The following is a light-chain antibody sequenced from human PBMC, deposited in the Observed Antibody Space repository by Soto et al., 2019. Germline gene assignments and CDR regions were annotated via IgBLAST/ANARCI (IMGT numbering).Light chain of an antibody. J-gene: IGLJ1*01. CDR2: DVS. CDR1: SSDVGGYNY. V-gene: IGLV2-14*04. Sequence: NSSDVGGYNYVSWYQQHPGKAPKLMIYDVSNRPSGVSNRFSGSKSGNTASLTISGFQAEDEADYYCSSYTSSSTRVFGTGTKVTVL. CDR3: SSYTSSSTRV.